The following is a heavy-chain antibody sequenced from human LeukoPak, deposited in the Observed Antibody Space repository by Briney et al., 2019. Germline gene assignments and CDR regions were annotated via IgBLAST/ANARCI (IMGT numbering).Heavy chain of an antibody. CDR3: ASPITPRIAAAGPPGY. CDR2: IYPGDSDT. CDR1: GYSFTSYW. J-gene: IGHJ4*02. D-gene: IGHD6-13*01. V-gene: IGHV5-51*01. Sequence: GESLKISCKGSGYSFTSYWIGWVRQMPGQGLEWMGIIYPGDSDTRYSTSFQGQVAISADKSISTAYLQWSSLKASDTAMYYCASPITPRIAAAGPPGYWGQGTLVTVSS.